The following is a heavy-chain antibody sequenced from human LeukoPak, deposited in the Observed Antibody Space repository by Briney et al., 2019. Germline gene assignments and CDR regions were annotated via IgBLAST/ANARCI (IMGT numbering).Heavy chain of an antibody. CDR1: GFIFSSYA. D-gene: IGHD2-15*01. CDR2: ISYDGSNK. V-gene: IGHV3-30-3*01. Sequence: GGSLRLSCAASGFIFSSYAMHWVRQAPGKGLEWVAVISYDGSNKYYADSLKGRFTISRDNSKNTLYLQMNRLRTEDTAISYCAGQHCSGGTCYSNFDSWGQGTLATVSS. CDR3: AGQHCSGGTCYSNFDS. J-gene: IGHJ4*02.